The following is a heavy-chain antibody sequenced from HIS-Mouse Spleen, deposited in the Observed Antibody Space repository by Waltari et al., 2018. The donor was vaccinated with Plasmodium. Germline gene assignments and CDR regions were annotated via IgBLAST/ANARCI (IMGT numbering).Heavy chain of an antibody. CDR1: GGSFSGYY. J-gene: IGHJ2*01. D-gene: IGHD3-3*01. Sequence: QVQLQQWGAGLLKPSETLSLTCAVYGGSFSGYYWSWIRQPPGKGLEWIGEINHSGSTNNNPSLKRRVTISVDTSKNQFSLKLSSVTAADTAVYYCARVTSSGVYWYFDLWGRGTLVTVSS. V-gene: IGHV4-34*01. CDR3: ARVTSSGVYWYFDL. CDR2: INHSGST.